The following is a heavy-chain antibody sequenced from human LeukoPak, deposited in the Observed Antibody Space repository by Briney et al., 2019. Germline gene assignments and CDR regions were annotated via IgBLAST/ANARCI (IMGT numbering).Heavy chain of an antibody. J-gene: IGHJ3*02. Sequence: PGGSLRLSCAASGFTFSSYGMHWVRQAPGKGLEWVAFIRYDGSNKYYADSVKDRFTISRDNSKNTLYLQMNSLRAEDTAVYYCAKDVGEAFDIWGQGTMVTVSS. CDR3: AKDVGEAFDI. CDR2: IRYDGSNK. V-gene: IGHV3-30*02. CDR1: GFTFSSYG.